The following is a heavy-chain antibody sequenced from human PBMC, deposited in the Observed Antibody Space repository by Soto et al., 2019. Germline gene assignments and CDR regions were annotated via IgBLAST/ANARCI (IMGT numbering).Heavy chain of an antibody. CDR1: GGTFSSYA. Sequence: QVQLVQSGAEVKKPGSSVKVSCKASGGTFSSYAITWVRQAPGQGLEWMGGIIPIFGTANYAQKFQRRVTITADESTSTAYMELSSLRSEDTAVYYCARGPDYGDYATYFDYWGQGTLVTVSS. CDR3: ARGPDYGDYATYFDY. CDR2: IIPIFGTA. V-gene: IGHV1-69*01. D-gene: IGHD4-17*01. J-gene: IGHJ4*02.